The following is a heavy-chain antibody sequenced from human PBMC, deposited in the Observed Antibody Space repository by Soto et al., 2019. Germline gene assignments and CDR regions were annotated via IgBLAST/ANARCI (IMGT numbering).Heavy chain of an antibody. CDR1: GGTFSSYT. CDR2: IIPILGIA. V-gene: IGHV1-69*02. D-gene: IGHD2-15*01. Sequence: SVKVSCKASGGTFSSYTISWVRQAPGQGLEWMGRIIPILGIANYAQKFQGRVTITADKSTSTAYMELSSLRSEDTAVYYCARGAEVVVAATLGGYYYMDVWGKGTTVTVSS. CDR3: ARGAEVVVAATLGGYYYMDV. J-gene: IGHJ6*03.